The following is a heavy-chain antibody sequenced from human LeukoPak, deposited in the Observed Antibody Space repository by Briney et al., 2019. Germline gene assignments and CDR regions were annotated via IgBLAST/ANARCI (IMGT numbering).Heavy chain of an antibody. CDR1: GFTFTTHW. V-gene: IGHV5-51*01. J-gene: IGHJ4*02. Sequence: PGESLKISCEGSGFTFTTHWIGWVRQMPGKGLEWMGSIYPGDSDAKYSPSFQGQVTISADRSISTAYLQWSSLRASDTAMYYCARRLYSGGSMTAFDYWGQGTLVTVSS. D-gene: IGHD1-26*01. CDR3: ARRLYSGGSMTAFDY. CDR2: IYPGDSDA.